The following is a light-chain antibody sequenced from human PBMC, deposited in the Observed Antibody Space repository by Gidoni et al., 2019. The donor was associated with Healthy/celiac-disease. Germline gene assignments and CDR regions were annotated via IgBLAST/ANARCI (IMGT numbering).Light chain of an antibody. CDR1: SSDVGSYNL. CDR3: CSYAGSSTWV. V-gene: IGLV2-23*01. Sequence: APTPPGSVSGFPGQAITISCTGASSDVGSYNLVTWYQQHPGKAPKLMIYEGSKRPSGVSNRFSGSKSGNTASLTLSGLQAEDEADYYCCSYAGSSTWVFGGGSKLTVL. J-gene: IGLJ3*02. CDR2: EGS.